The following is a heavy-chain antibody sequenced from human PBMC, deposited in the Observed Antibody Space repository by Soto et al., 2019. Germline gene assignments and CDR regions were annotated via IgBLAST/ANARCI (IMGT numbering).Heavy chain of an antibody. J-gene: IGHJ4*02. D-gene: IGHD5-12*01. CDR2: ISSSSSYI. V-gene: IGHV3-21*01. CDR1: GFTFSSYS. Sequence: GGSLRLSCAASGFTFSSYSMNWVRQAPGKGLEWVSSISSSSSYIYYADSVKGRFTISRDNAKNSLYLQMNSLRAEDTAVYYCASQWLRPDTYFDYWGQGTLVTVSS. CDR3: ASQWLRPDTYFDY.